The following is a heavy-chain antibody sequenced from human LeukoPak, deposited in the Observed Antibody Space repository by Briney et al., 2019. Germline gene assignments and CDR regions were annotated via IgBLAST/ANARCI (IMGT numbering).Heavy chain of an antibody. D-gene: IGHD6-13*01. V-gene: IGHV3-9*01. CDR3: AKSPYRTAGHEEDYFDY. CDR1: GFTFDDYA. Sequence: ALRLSCAASGFTFDDYAMHWVRQAPGKGLEWVSGISWNSGSIGYADSVKGRFTISRDNAKNSLYLQMNSLRAEDTALYYCAKSPYRTAGHEEDYFDYWGQGTLVTVSS. J-gene: IGHJ4*02. CDR2: ISWNSGSI.